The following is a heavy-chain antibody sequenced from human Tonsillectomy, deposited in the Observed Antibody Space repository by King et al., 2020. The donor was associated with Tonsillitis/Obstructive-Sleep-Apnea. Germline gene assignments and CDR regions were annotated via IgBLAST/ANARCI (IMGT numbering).Heavy chain of an antibody. CDR1: GFTFSAYS. D-gene: IGHD1-14*01. J-gene: IGHJ5*02. CDR2: ISGGSSTI. V-gene: IGHV3-48*01. CDR3: AREGVPNWNHEPS. Sequence: VQLVESGGGLVQPGGSLRLSCAASGFTFSAYSMNWVRQAPGKGLEWVSYISGGSSTIYYADSVKGRVTIPRDNAKNSVSLQMNSLRAEDTAVYYCAREGVPNWNHEPSWGQGTLVTVSS.